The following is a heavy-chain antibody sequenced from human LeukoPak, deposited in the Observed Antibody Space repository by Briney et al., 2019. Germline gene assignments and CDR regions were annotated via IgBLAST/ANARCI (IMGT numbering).Heavy chain of an antibody. V-gene: IGHV3-48*03. CDR3: ARTMTTVTTFDY. J-gene: IGHJ4*02. CDR2: ISSSGSTI. CDR1: GFTFSSYE. D-gene: IGHD4-17*01. Sequence: GGSLRLSCAASGFTFSSYEMNWVRQAPGKGLEWVSYISSSGSTIYYADSVKGRSTISRDNAKNSLYLQMNSLRAEDTAVYYCARTMTTVTTFDYWGQGTLVTVSS.